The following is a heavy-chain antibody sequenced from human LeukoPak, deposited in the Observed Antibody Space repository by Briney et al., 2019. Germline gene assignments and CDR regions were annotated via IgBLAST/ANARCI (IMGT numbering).Heavy chain of an antibody. CDR1: GFTFSSYA. Sequence: PGGSLRLSCAASGFTFSSYAMSWVRQAPGKGLEYVSGIGPDGGTTYYAKSVKGRFTISRDSSKNMVYLQMGSLTADDMGVYYCARGAQLTDYWGQGTLVTVSS. J-gene: IGHJ4*02. CDR3: ARGAQLTDY. V-gene: IGHV3-64*01. CDR2: IGPDGGTT. D-gene: IGHD6-13*01.